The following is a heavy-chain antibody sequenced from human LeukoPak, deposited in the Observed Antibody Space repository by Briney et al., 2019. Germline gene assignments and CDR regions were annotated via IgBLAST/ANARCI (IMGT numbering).Heavy chain of an antibody. V-gene: IGHV4-31*03. CDR1: GGSISSGGYS. D-gene: IGHD3-22*01. J-gene: IGHJ4*02. CDR2: IYYSGST. Sequence: SETLSLTCTVSGGSISSGGYSWSWIRQHPGKGLEWIGYIYYSGSTYYNPSLKSRVTISVDTSKNQFSLKLSSVTAADTAVYYCARTRDYYDSSGYYYDYWGQGTLVTVSS. CDR3: ARTRDYYDSSGYYYDY.